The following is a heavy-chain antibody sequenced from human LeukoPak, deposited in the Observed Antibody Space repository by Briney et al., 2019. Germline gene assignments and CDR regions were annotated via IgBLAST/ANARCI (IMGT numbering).Heavy chain of an antibody. CDR2: INAGNGNT. CDR3: ATVRTAIPWYYGMDV. CDR1: GYTFTSYA. D-gene: IGHD2-21*02. V-gene: IGHV1-3*01. J-gene: IGHJ6*02. Sequence: GASVTVSCKASGYTFTSYAMHWVRQAPGQRLEWMGWINAGNGNTKYSQKFQGRVTITRDTSASTAYMELSSLRSEDTAVYYCATVRTAIPWYYGMDVWGQGTTVTVSS.